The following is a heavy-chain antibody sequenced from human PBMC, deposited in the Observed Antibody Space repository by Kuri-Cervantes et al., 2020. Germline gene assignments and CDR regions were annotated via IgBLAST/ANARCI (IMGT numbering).Heavy chain of an antibody. V-gene: IGHV3-21*04. D-gene: IGHD3-10*01. CDR2: ISSSSSNI. CDR1: GFTFSSYC. Sequence: WGSLCLSCTASGFTFSSYCMNWVRQAPGKGLEWISSISSSSSNIYYAAPVKGRFTISRDNDKHSLYLQMNIVRAEDTAVYYCARDAMVREVITYAFDIWGQGTMITVSS. CDR3: ARDAMVREVITYAFDI. J-gene: IGHJ3*02.